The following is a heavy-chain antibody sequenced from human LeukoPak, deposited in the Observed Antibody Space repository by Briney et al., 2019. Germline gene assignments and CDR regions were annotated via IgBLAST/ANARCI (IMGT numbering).Heavy chain of an antibody. D-gene: IGHD2-2*01. CDR2: IKQDGSEK. CDR1: GFTFSSYW. Sequence: GGSLRLSCAASGFTFSSYWMSWVRQAPGMGLEWVANIKQDGSEKYYVDSVKGRFTISRDNAKNSLYLQMNSLRAEDTAVYYCARDHCSSTSCYEDAFDIWGQGTMVTVSS. V-gene: IGHV3-7*01. CDR3: ARDHCSSTSCYEDAFDI. J-gene: IGHJ3*02.